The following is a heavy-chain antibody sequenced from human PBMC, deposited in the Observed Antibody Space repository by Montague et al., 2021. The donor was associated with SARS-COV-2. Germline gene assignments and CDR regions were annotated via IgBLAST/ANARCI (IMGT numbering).Heavy chain of an antibody. CDR3: ARGPVLLWFGELLSPPTDY. CDR2: ISYDGSNK. J-gene: IGHJ4*02. CDR1: GFTFSSYG. D-gene: IGHD3-10*01. Sequence: SLRLSCAASGFTFSSYGMHWVRQAPGKGLEWVAVISYDGSNKYYADSVKGRFTISRDNSKNTLYLQMNSLRAEDTAVYHCARGPVLLWFGELLSPPTDYWGQGTLVTVSS. V-gene: IGHV3-33*05.